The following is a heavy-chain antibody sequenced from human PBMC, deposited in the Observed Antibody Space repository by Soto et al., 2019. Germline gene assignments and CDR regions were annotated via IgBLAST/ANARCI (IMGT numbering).Heavy chain of an antibody. CDR1: RGYITSSSYS. CDR2: MSHTGST. CDR3: ARGLRWTRAFDF. J-gene: IGHJ4*02. Sequence: QLQLQESGPGRVKPSETLSLTCSVSRGYITSSSYSWGWIRQSPGTGLQWIGSMSHTGSTFYNPSLKGRVAISVDTSKTQISLKLSSVTAADTGTYYCARGLRWTRAFDFWGQGTLVAVSP. V-gene: IGHV4-39*01. D-gene: IGHD4-17*01.